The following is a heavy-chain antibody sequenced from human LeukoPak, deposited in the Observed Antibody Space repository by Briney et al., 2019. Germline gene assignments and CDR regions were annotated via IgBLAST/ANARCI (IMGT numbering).Heavy chain of an antibody. CDR2: ISGGGDIT. CDR3: AGYSGARRLDYYGMDV. D-gene: IGHD2-15*01. Sequence: PGGSLRLSCAASGFNFANHAMSWVRQTPGKGLEWVSAISGGGDITYYADSVTGRFTISRDNSKDTLFLQMHSLRSEDTAVYYCAGYSGARRLDYYGMDVWGQGTTVTVSS. J-gene: IGHJ6*02. V-gene: IGHV3-23*01. CDR1: GFNFANHA.